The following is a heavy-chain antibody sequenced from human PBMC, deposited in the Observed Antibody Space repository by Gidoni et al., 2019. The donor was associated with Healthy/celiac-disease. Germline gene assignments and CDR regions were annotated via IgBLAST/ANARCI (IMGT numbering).Heavy chain of an antibody. Sequence: QVQLQQWGAGLLKPSETLSLTCAVHGGSLSVYYWRWIRQPPGKGLEWIGEITHSGRTNYNPSLKSRVTISVDTSKNQFSLKLSSVTAADTAVYYCARGGIGRGRFFGPLYGMDVWGQGTTVTVSS. J-gene: IGHJ6*02. D-gene: IGHD3-3*01. CDR1: GGSLSVYY. CDR3: ARGGIGRGRFFGPLYGMDV. V-gene: IGHV4-34*01. CDR2: ITHSGRT.